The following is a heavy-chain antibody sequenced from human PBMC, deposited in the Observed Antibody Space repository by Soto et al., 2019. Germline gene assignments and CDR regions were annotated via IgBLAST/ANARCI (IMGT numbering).Heavy chain of an antibody. V-gene: IGHV4-39*07. Sequence: PSETLSLTCTVSGDSISSSSNHWGWIRQPPGKGLEWTGNIYYSENTNYNPSLKSRVTISVDTSKNQFSLRLTSVTAVYTAVYYCARRATTGPSIYFDYWGQGSLVTVSS. CDR1: GDSISSSSNH. J-gene: IGHJ4*02. CDR2: IYYSENT. CDR3: ARRATTGPSIYFDY. D-gene: IGHD1-1*01.